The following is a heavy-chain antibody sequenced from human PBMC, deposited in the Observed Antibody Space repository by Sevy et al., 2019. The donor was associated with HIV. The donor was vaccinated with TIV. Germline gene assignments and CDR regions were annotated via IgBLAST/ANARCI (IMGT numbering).Heavy chain of an antibody. D-gene: IGHD3-3*01. CDR3: ARALYDLWSCYYQPTFDY. V-gene: IGHV4-30-2*01. Sequence: SETLSLTCAVSGGSISSGGYSWSWIRQPPGQGLEWIGYIYHSGSTYYNPSLKSRVTISVDRSKYQFSLKLSSVTAADTAVYYCARALYDLWSCYYQPTFDYWGQGTLVTVSS. CDR2: IYHSGST. CDR1: GGSISSGGYS. J-gene: IGHJ4*02.